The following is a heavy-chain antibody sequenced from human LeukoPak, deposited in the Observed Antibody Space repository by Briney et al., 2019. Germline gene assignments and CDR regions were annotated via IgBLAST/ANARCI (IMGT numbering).Heavy chain of an antibody. V-gene: IGHV1-2*02. CDR1: GYTFTGYY. CDR3: ARLLPPKAYYYYGMDV. D-gene: IGHD2-21*02. Sequence: GASVKVSCKASGYTFTGYYMHWVRQAPGQGLEWMGWINPNSGGTNYAQKFQGRVTMTRDTSISTAYMELSRLRSDDTAVYYCARLLPPKAYYYYGMDVWGQGTTVTVSS. CDR2: INPNSGGT. J-gene: IGHJ6*02.